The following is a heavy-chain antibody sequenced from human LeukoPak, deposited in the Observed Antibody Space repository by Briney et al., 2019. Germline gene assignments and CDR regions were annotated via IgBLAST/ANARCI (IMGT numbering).Heavy chain of an antibody. CDR1: GGSFSGYY. V-gene: IGHV4-34*01. CDR3: ARKNSGYEDY. Sequence: SETLPLTCAVYGGSFSGYYWSWIRQPPGKGLEWIGEINHSGSTNYNPSLKSRVTISVDTSKNQFSLKLSSVTAADTAVYYCARKNSGYEDYWGQGTLVTVSS. CDR2: INHSGST. J-gene: IGHJ4*02. D-gene: IGHD5-12*01.